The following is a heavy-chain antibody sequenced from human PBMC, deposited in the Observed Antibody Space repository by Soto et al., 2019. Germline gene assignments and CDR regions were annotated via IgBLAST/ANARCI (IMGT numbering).Heavy chain of an antibody. J-gene: IGHJ4*02. CDR3: AKDRSGTWSFDY. Sequence: GGSLRLSCAASRFTFSAYAMHWVRQAPGKGLEWVAVISYDGNNEYYADSVKGRFTISRDNSKNTLSLQMNSLRGDDTAVYYCAKDRSGTWSFDYWGQGTLVTSPQ. V-gene: IGHV3-30*18. CDR2: ISYDGNNE. D-gene: IGHD6-13*01. CDR1: RFTFSAYA.